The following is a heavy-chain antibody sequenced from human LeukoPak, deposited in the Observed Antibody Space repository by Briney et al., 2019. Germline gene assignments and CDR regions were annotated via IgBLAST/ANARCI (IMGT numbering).Heavy chain of an antibody. CDR3: AKRFCGGDCYEAFDI. CDR2: ISGGGFST. V-gene: IGHV3-23*01. Sequence: HPGGSLRLSCAASGFAFRSYAMSWVRQAPGKGLEWVSAISGGGFSTYYADSVRGRFIISRDNSKNTLYVQMNSLRAEDTAVYYCAKRFCGGDCYEAFDIWGQGTMVTVSS. D-gene: IGHD2-21*02. J-gene: IGHJ3*02. CDR1: GFAFRSYA.